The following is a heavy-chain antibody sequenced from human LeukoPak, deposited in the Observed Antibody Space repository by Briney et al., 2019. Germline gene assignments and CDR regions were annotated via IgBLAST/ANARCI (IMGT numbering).Heavy chain of an antibody. J-gene: IGHJ4*02. CDR1: GLTLSSYG. Sequence: GRSLRLSCAASGLTLSSYGMSWFRQAPGKGLEWLSAISGSGGSTYYADSVQGRFTISRDNSKNTLYLQMSSLRAEDTAVYYCANSPKSDYWGQGTLVTVSS. CDR2: ISGSGGST. CDR3: ANSPKSDY. V-gene: IGHV3-23*01.